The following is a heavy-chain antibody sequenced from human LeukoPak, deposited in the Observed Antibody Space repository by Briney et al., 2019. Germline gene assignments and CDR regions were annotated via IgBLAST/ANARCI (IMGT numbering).Heavy chain of an antibody. D-gene: IGHD3-22*01. CDR3: ARGRDYSDRSGNYYVYAFDI. J-gene: IGHJ3*02. V-gene: IGHV4-59*01. CDR1: GGSISSYY. CDR2: MHYSGRS. Sequence: SETLSLTCTVSGGSISSYYWSWIRQPPGKGLEWIGSMHYSGRSKYNRSLKSRVTILVDTSKNQFSLRLSSVTAADTAMYYCARGRDYSDRSGNYYVYAFDIWGQGTMVTVSS.